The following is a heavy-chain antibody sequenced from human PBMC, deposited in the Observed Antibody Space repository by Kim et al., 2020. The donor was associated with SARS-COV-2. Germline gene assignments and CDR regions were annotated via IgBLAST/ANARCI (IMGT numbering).Heavy chain of an antibody. J-gene: IGHJ4*02. Sequence: GGSLRLSCAASGFTFRGYAMSWARQAPGKGLEWVSTISDSGFRTHYTDSVKGRFTISRDNSKSTLFLQMNILRVEDTAVYYCDASDYWGQGSLVTVSS. CDR2: ISDSGFRT. CDR1: GFTFRGYA. V-gene: IGHV3-23*01. CDR3: DASDY.